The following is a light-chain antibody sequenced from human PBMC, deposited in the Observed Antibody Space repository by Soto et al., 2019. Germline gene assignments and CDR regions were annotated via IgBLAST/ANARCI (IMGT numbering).Light chain of an antibody. Sequence: QSVLTQPASVSGSPGHSITISCTGTSSDVGAYDYVSWYQQHPDKAPKLMIYEVSNRPSGVSNRFSGSKSVNTATLTISGPQAEDEADYYCSSYTSSSTRVFGTGTKVT. CDR1: SSDVGAYDY. CDR2: EVS. J-gene: IGLJ1*01. V-gene: IGLV2-14*03. CDR3: SSYTSSSTRV.